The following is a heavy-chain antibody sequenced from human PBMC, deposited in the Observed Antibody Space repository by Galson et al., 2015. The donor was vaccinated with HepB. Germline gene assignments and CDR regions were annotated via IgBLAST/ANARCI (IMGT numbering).Heavy chain of an antibody. CDR2: INSDGSST. CDR3: ASLVAYYYFGMDV. V-gene: IGHV3-74*01. Sequence: SLRLSCAASGFTFSKYWMYWVRQAPGKGLVWVSRINSDGSSTTYADSVKGRFTVSRDIAKNTLYLQMNSLRVEDTAVYYCASLVAYYYFGMDVWGEGTTVTVSS. CDR1: GFTFSKYW. J-gene: IGHJ6*04. D-gene: IGHD2-15*01.